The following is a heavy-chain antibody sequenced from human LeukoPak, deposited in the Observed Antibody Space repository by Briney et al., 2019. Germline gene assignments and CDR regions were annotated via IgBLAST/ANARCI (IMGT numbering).Heavy chain of an antibody. Sequence: SETLSLTCTVSGRSISSHYWSWIRQPPGKGLEWIGYIYYSGSTNYNPSLKSRVTISVDTSKNQFSLKLSSVTAADTAVYYCARGRYCSADICSGGDAFDIWGQGTMVSVSS. J-gene: IGHJ3*02. V-gene: IGHV4-59*11. CDR1: GRSISSHY. CDR2: IYYSGST. D-gene: IGHD2-15*01. CDR3: ARGRYCSADICSGGDAFDI.